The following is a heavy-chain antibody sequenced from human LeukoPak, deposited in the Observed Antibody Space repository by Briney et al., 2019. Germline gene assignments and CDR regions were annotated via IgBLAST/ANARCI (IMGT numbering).Heavy chain of an antibody. D-gene: IGHD3-22*01. Sequence: SETLSLTCTVSGYSISSGYYWGWIRQPPGKGLEWIGSIYYSGSTYYNPSLKSRVTISVDTSKNQFSLKLSSVTAADTAVYYCARAITMIVVTSLWFDPWGQGTLVTVSS. V-gene: IGHV4-38-2*02. CDR1: GYSISSGYY. CDR3: ARAITMIVVTSLWFDP. J-gene: IGHJ5*02. CDR2: IYYSGST.